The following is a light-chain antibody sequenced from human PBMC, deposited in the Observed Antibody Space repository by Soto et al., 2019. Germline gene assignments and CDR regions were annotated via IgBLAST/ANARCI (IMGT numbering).Light chain of an antibody. J-gene: IGLJ2*01. Sequence: SYELTQPPSVSVSPGQTASITCSGDKLGDKYACWYQQKPGQSPVLVIYQNTKRPSGIPDRFSGSNSGNTATLTISGTQAMDEADYYCQTWDSSIAVVFGGGTKLTVL. V-gene: IGLV3-1*01. CDR2: QNT. CDR3: QTWDSSIAVV. CDR1: KLGDKY.